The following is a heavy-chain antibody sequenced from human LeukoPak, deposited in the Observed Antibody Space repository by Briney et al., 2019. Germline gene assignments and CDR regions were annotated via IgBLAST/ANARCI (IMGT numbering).Heavy chain of an antibody. D-gene: IGHD1-26*01. CDR2: ISGSGGST. Sequence: PGGSLRLSCAASGFTFSSYAMSWVRQAPGKGLEWVSAISGSGGSTYYADSVKGRFTISRDNSKNTLYLQMNSLRAEDTAVYYCARLGAQGRYSGSPSVDYWGQGTLVTVSS. V-gene: IGHV3-23*01. CDR1: GFTFSSYA. J-gene: IGHJ4*02. CDR3: ARLGAQGRYSGSPSVDY.